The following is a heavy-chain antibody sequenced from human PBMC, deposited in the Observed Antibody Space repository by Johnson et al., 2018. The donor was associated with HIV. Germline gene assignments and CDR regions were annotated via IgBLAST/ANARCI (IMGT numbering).Heavy chain of an antibody. Sequence: VQLVESGGGLVQPGGSLRLSCAASGFTFSSYDMHWVRQATGKGLEWVSAIGTAGDTYYADSVKGRFTISRDNAKTSLYLQMNSLRAEDTALYYCARDRRHYSDSSGYPDSDAFDIWGQGTMVTVSS. J-gene: IGHJ3*02. CDR2: IGTAGDT. CDR3: ARDRRHYSDSSGYPDSDAFDI. CDR1: GFTFSSYD. V-gene: IGHV3-13*01. D-gene: IGHD3-22*01.